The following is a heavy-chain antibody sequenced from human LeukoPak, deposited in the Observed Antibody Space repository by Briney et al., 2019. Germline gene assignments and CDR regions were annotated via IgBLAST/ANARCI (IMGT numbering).Heavy chain of an antibody. V-gene: IGHV3-23*01. CDR3: SISNYYDSSGYYPN. Sequence: PGGSLRLSRAPSGFTFSSYAMSWVRQAPGKWLEWVSAISGSGGSTYYADSVKGRFTISRDNSKNTLYLQMNSLRAEDTAVYYCSISNYYDSSGYYPNWGQGTLVTVSS. D-gene: IGHD3-22*01. J-gene: IGHJ4*02. CDR2: ISGSGGST. CDR1: GFTFSSYA.